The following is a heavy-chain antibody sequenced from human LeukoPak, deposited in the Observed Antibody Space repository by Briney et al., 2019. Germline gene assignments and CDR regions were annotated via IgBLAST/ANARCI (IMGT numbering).Heavy chain of an antibody. CDR2: INHSGST. D-gene: IGHD3-22*01. CDR1: GGSFSGYY. Sequence: SETLSLTCAVYGGSFSGYYWSWIRQPPGKGLEWIGEINHSGSTNYNPSLKSRVTISVDTSKNQFSLKLSSVTAADTAVYYCARLRHYYDSSGYFIGGFFDYWGQGTLVTVSS. J-gene: IGHJ4*02. CDR3: ARLRHYYDSSGYFIGGFFDY. V-gene: IGHV4-34*01.